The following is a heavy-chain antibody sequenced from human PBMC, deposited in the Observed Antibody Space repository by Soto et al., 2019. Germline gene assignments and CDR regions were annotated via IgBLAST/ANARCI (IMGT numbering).Heavy chain of an antibody. CDR1: GGTFDRYA. Sequence: SVKVSCKASGGTFDRYAFSWVRQAPGQGPEWMGGIIPRYGTPKYAQKFQGRVPIIADRSTNTVYMELSGLVSEDTAVYYCAKGDGGLTDNWKVYYYAFDVWGLGTSVTVSS. CDR3: AKGDGGLTDNWKVYYYAFDV. CDR2: IIPRYGTP. J-gene: IGHJ6*02. V-gene: IGHV1-69*06. D-gene: IGHD1-1*01.